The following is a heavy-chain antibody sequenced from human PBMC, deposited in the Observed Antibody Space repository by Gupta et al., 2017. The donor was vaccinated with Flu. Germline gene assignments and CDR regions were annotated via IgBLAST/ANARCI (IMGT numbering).Heavy chain of an antibody. J-gene: IGHJ6*02. CDR1: GFTFSSYG. D-gene: IGHD2-2*01. V-gene: IGHV3-33*01. Sequence: QVQLVESGGGVVQPGRSLRLSCAASGFTFSSYGMHWVRQAPGKGLEWVAVIWYDGSNKYYADSVKGRVTISRDNSKNTLDLQMNSLRAEDTAVYYCARDDIVVVPASINYGMDVWGQGTTVTVSS. CDR2: IWYDGSNK. CDR3: ARDDIVVVPASINYGMDV.